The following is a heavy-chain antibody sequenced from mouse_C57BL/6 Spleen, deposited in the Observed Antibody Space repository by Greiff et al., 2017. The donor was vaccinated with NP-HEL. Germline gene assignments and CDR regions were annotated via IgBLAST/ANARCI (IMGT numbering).Heavy chain of an antibody. CDR2: ISYDGSN. J-gene: IGHJ1*03. Sequence: EVKLMESGPGLVKPSQSLSLTCSVTGYSITSGYYWNWIRQFPGNKLEWMGYISYDGSNNYNPSLKNRISITRDTSKNQFFLKLNSVTTEDTATYYCARLLLRLGDFDVWGTGTTVTVSS. CDR1: GYSITSGYY. D-gene: IGHD1-1*01. CDR3: ARLLLRLGDFDV. V-gene: IGHV3-6*01.